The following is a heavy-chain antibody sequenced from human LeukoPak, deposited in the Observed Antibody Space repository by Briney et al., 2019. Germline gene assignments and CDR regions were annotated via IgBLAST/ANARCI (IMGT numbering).Heavy chain of an antibody. Sequence: SETLSLTCAVYGGSFSGYYCSWIRQPPGKGLEWIGEINHSGSTNYNPSLKSRVTISVDTSKNQFSLKLSSVTAADTAVYYCARGNGRGWFLRPTDYWGQGTLVTVSS. CDR3: ARGNGRGWFLRPTDY. CDR2: INHSGST. V-gene: IGHV4-34*01. J-gene: IGHJ4*02. D-gene: IGHD6-19*01. CDR1: GGSFSGYY.